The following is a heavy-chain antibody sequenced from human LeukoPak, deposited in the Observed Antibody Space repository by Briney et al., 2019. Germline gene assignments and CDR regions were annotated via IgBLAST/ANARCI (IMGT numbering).Heavy chain of an antibody. Sequence: PSQTLSLTCTVSGGSISSGDYYWSWIRQPPGKGLEWIGYIYYSGSTYYNPSLKSRVTISVDTSKNQFSLKLSSVTAADTAVYYCARGWWLYNGLDYWGQGTPVTVSS. CDR3: ARGWWLYNGLDY. D-gene: IGHD2-15*01. CDR2: IYYSGST. CDR1: GGSISSGDYY. V-gene: IGHV4-30-4*01. J-gene: IGHJ4*02.